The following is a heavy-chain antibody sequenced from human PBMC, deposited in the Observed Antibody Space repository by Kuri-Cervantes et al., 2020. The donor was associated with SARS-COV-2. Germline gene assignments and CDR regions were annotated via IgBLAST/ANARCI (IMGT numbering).Heavy chain of an antibody. CDR2: IKQDGSEK. D-gene: IGHD3-16*01. CDR1: GFTFSSYW. CDR3: ARGMITLGGAYSPFDY. Sequence: GESLKISCAASGFTFSSYWMSWVRQAPGKGLEWVANIKQDGSEKYYVDSVKGRFTISRDNAKNSLYLQMNSLRAEDTAVYYCARGMITLGGAYSPFDYWGQGTLVTVSS. J-gene: IGHJ4*02. V-gene: IGHV3-7*01.